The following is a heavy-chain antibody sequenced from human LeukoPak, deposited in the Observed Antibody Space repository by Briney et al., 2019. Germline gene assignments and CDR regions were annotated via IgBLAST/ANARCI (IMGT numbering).Heavy chain of an antibody. Sequence: GASVKVSCKASGYTFTSYAMNWVRQAPGQGLEWMGWINTNTGNPTYAQGFTGRFVFSLDTSVSTAYLQISSLKAEDTAVYYCARGYSSSWYLWFDPWGQGTLVTVSS. CDR3: ARGYSSSWYLWFDP. V-gene: IGHV7-4-1*02. J-gene: IGHJ5*02. CDR1: GYTFTSYA. CDR2: INTNTGNP. D-gene: IGHD6-13*01.